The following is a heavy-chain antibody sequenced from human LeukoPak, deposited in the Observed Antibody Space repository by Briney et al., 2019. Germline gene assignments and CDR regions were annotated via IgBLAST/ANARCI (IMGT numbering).Heavy chain of an antibody. Sequence: SETLSLTCAVSGGSISSSNWWSWVRQPPGKGLEWIGYIYYSGSTNYNPSLKSRVTISVDTSKNQFSLKLSSVTAADTAVYYCARPTRIAVAGGHDAFDIWGQGTMVTVSS. D-gene: IGHD6-19*01. V-gene: IGHV4-4*02. CDR1: GGSISSSNW. J-gene: IGHJ3*02. CDR3: ARPTRIAVAGGHDAFDI. CDR2: IYYSGST.